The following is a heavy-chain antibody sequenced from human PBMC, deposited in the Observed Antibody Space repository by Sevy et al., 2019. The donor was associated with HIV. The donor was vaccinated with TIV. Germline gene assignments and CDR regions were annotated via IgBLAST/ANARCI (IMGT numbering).Heavy chain of an antibody. V-gene: IGHV3-23*01. J-gene: IGHJ4*02. CDR2: FSFGCGRI. D-gene: IGHD2-8*01. CDR1: GFTFSKYS. Sequence: GGSMRLSCAASGFTFSKYSMSWVRQAPGKGLEWVSTFSFGCGRINYADSVKVRFTISRDDSKNTLYLQMNSLRAEDTAVYYCAREGCTKPHDYWGQGTLVTVSS. CDR3: AREGCTKPHDY.